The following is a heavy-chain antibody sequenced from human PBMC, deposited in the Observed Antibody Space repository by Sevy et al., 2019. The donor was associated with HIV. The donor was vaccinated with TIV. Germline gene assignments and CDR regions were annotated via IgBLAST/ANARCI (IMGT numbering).Heavy chain of an antibody. CDR1: GFTFSSHS. CDR3: ARVPPYYDSNVSDF. D-gene: IGHD3-22*01. Sequence: GGSLRLFCAASGFTFSSHSMNWVRQTPGKGLEWISYISGTGNTIYYADSVKGRFTISRDNAKNSVYLQLKSLRDEDTAIYYCARVPPYYDSNVSDFWGQGSLVTVSS. V-gene: IGHV3-48*02. J-gene: IGHJ4*02. CDR2: ISGTGNTI.